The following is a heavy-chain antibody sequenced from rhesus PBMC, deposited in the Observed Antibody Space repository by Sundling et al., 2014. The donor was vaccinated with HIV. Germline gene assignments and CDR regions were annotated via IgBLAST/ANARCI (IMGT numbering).Heavy chain of an antibody. J-gene: IGHJ6*01. D-gene: IGHD1-26*01. CDR1: GFTFSTYG. V-gene: IGHV3S42*01. CDR3: AKDSYNWNYHNRYLDS. Sequence: ELQLVESGGGLVQPGGSLRLSCAASGFTFSTYGIYWVRQAPGKGLEWISGISSSGVTTNYADSVKGRFTITRDNSKNTLSLQMNSLRAEDTAVYYCAKDSYNWNYHNRYLDSWGQGVVVTVSS. CDR2: ISSSGVTT.